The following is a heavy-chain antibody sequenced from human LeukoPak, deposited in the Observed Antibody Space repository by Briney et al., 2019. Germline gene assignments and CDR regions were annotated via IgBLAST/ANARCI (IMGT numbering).Heavy chain of an antibody. CDR2: ISVGGLST. V-gene: IGHV3-23*01. D-gene: IGHD3-10*01. CDR1: KFTFSNYA. Sequence: GGSLRLSRAASKFTFSNYAMSWVRQAPGKGLEWVSAISVGGLSTYYADSVKGRFTISRDNAKNSLYLQMNSLRAEDTAVYYCARALYGSGARPSDAFDIWGQGTMVTVSS. J-gene: IGHJ3*02. CDR3: ARALYGSGARPSDAFDI.